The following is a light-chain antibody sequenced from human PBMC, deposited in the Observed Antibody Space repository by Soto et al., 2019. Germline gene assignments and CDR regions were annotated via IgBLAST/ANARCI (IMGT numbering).Light chain of an antibody. CDR3: HQYAVSPLT. V-gene: IGKV3-20*01. J-gene: IGKJ4*01. Sequence: EIVLTQSPGTLSLSPGESATLXXRASQSVGRNYLAWFQHKPDQDPRXXIYDASNRATGVPDRFSGSGSGTDFTLSVTRLEPEDFAVYYCHQYAVSPLTFGGGTKVDIK. CDR1: QSVGRNY. CDR2: DAS.